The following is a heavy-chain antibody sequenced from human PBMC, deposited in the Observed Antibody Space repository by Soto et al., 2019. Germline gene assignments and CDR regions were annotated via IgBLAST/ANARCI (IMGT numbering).Heavy chain of an antibody. CDR1: GFTFSSYA. V-gene: IGHV3-30-3*01. D-gene: IGHD3-3*01. CDR2: ISYDGSNK. J-gene: IGHJ4*02. CDR3: ARDGPGSGYSDY. Sequence: GGSLRLSCAASGFTFSSYAMHWVRQAPGKGLEWVAVISYDGSNKYYADSVKGRFTISRDNSKNTLYLQMNSLRAEDTAVYYCARDGPGSGYSDYWGQGTLVTVSS.